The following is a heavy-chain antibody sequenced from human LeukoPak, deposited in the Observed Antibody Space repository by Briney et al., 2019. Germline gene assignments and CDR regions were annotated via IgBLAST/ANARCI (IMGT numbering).Heavy chain of an antibody. Sequence: GASLQICGDGAGSIFTNYWIGLRRPLRGELLELVGIIYPGDSDTRYSPSFQGQVTISADKYISTAYLQWSSLKASDTATYDCARAESRQRLGARNFEYWGQGTLVTASS. CDR1: GSIFTNYW. V-gene: IGHV5-51*01. J-gene: IGHJ4*02. CDR3: ARAESRQRLGARNFEY. CDR2: IYPGDSDT. D-gene: IGHD6-19*01.